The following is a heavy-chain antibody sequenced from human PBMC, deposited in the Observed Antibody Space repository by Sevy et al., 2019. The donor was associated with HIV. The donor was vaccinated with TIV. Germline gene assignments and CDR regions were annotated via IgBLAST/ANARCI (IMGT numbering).Heavy chain of an antibody. D-gene: IGHD3-10*01. CDR2: IYPGDPDT. Sequence: GESLKISCKGSGYSFTSYWIGWVRQMPGKGLEWMGIIYPGDPDTRYSPSFQDQVTILADKSISTAYLQWSSLKASDTAMYYCARSEYYYGSKVDVGGQGTTVTVSS. CDR1: GYSFTSYW. CDR3: ARSEYYYGSKVDV. J-gene: IGHJ6*02. V-gene: IGHV5-51*01.